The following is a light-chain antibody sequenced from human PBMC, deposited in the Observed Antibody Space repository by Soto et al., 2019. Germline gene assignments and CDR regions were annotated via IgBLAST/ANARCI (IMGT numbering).Light chain of an antibody. Sequence: DIQMTQSPSTLSASVGDRVTITCRASQSINNYLAWYQQKPGKAPKLLIYKASSLESGVPSRFSGGGSGTEFTLTISSLQPDDFATYYCLQYDSFWTFGQGTKVEIK. CDR2: KAS. CDR1: QSINNY. V-gene: IGKV1-5*03. CDR3: LQYDSFWT. J-gene: IGKJ1*01.